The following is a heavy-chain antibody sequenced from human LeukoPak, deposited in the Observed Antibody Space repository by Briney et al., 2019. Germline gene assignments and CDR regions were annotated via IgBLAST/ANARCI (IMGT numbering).Heavy chain of an antibody. CDR3: ARSPHILAVAGTGGYYFDY. V-gene: IGHV4-59*12. D-gene: IGHD6-19*01. J-gene: IGHJ4*02. Sequence: SETLSLTCTVSGGSISSYYWSWIRQPPGKGLEWIGYIYYSGSTNYNPSLKSRVTISVDTSKNQFSLKLSSVTAADTAVYYCARSPHILAVAGTGGYYFDYWGQGTLVTVSS. CDR2: IYYSGST. CDR1: GGSISSYY.